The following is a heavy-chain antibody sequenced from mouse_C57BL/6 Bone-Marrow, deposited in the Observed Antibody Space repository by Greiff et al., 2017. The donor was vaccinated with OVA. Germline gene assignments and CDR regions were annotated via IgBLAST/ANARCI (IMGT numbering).Heavy chain of an antibody. CDR2: ISDGGSYT. D-gene: IGHD2-14*01. J-gene: IGHJ2*01. CDR3: AREPLYRGYFDY. Sequence: EVQRVESGGGLVKPGGSLKLSCAASGFTFSSYAMSWVRQTPEKRLEWVATISDGGSYTYYPDNVKGRFTISRDNAKNNLYLQMSHLKSEDTAMYYCAREPLYRGYFDYWGQGTTLTVSS. V-gene: IGHV5-4*01. CDR1: GFTFSSYA.